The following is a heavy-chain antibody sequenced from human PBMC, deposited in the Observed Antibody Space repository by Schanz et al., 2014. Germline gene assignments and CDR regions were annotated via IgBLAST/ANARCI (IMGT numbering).Heavy chain of an antibody. CDR3: ATIPRGNIYGYFDY. Sequence: QVQLRESGPGLVKPSETLSLTCTVSGVSISSHYWSWVRQAPGEGLEWIGYLFNSERAKYNPSRESRITMSLDTSKSQFSLHLRYVTAADTAVYYCATIPRGNIYGYFDYWGQGTLVTVSS. CDR2: LFNSERA. D-gene: IGHD5-18*01. J-gene: IGHJ4*02. CDR1: GVSISSHY. V-gene: IGHV4-59*11.